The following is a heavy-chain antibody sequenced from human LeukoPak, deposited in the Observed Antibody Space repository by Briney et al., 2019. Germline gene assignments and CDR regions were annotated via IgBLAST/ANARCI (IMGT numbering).Heavy chain of an antibody. CDR2: IYPGDSDT. D-gene: IGHD6-13*01. CDR3: ARRVAAAGDYFDY. CDR1: GYSFTSYW. V-gene: IGHV5-51*01. Sequence: GESLKISCKGSGYSFTSYWIGWVRQMPGKGLEWMGIIYPGDSDTRYSPSFQGQVTISADKSISTAYLQWSSLKASDTAIYYCARRVAAAGDYFDYWGQGTLVTVSS. J-gene: IGHJ4*02.